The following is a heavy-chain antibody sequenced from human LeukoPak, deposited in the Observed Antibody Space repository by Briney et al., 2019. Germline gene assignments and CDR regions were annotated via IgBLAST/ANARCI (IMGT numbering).Heavy chain of an antibody. D-gene: IGHD1-26*01. J-gene: IGHJ4*02. Sequence: PSETLSLTCTVSGGSINDYWSWIRQPPEKGLEWIGYISHSGSTNYNPSLKSRVTISLDTSKSQFSLNLNSVTAADTAVYYCARGRQVGNTGYYFDYWGQGTLVTVSS. CDR3: ARGRQVGNTGYYFDY. V-gene: IGHV4-59*01. CDR2: ISHSGST. CDR1: GGSINDY.